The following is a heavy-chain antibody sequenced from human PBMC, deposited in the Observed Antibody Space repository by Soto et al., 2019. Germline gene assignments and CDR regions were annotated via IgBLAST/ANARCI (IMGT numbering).Heavy chain of an antibody. Sequence: PETLSLTCAVYRGSLSGYYWSWIRQSPGEGLEWIGEIHHSGSTNYNPSLKSRVTISADTSKNRLSLKLSSVTAADTAVYYCARGCLRVWGRRNYYCGMDVWGHGTTVTVS. D-gene: IGHD7-27*01. V-gene: IGHV4-34*01. J-gene: IGHJ6*02. CDR1: RGSLSGYY. CDR2: IHHSGST. CDR3: ARGCLRVWGRRNYYCGMDV.